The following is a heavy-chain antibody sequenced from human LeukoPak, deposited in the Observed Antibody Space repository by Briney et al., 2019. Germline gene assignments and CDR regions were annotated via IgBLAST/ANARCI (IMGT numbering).Heavy chain of an antibody. V-gene: IGHV3-23*01. D-gene: IGHD3-22*01. Sequence: GGSLRLSCAASGFTFSSYAMSWVRQAPGKGLEWVSAISGSGGSTYYADSVKGRFTISRDNAKNSLYLQMNSLRAEDTAVYYCAISSSNYYDSSGYYEWGQGTLVTVSS. CDR2: ISGSGGST. J-gene: IGHJ4*02. CDR1: GFTFSSYA. CDR3: AISSSNYYDSSGYYE.